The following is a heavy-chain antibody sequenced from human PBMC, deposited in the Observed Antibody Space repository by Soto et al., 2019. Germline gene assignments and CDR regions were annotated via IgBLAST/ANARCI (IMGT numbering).Heavy chain of an antibody. CDR2: ISWNRGSI. V-gene: IGHV3-9*01. D-gene: IGHD2-8*01. J-gene: IGHJ3*01. CDR3: AKDAGRGCVGFDF. CDR1: GFSFDEYA. Sequence: EVQLVESGGGWVQPGRSLRLSCEASGFSFDEYAMHWVRQAPGKGLEWVSGISWNRGSIGYVDSVKGRFTISRANAKNSLSLQMTSLRPEDTALYYCAKDAGRGCVGFDFCVQGTMVTVS.